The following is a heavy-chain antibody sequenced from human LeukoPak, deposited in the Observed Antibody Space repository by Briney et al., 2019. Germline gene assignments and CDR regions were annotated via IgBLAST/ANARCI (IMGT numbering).Heavy chain of an antibody. CDR1: GGTFSSYA. CDR3: ARIVGASSGYYYYGMDV. D-gene: IGHD1-26*01. Sequence: SVKVSCKASGGTFSSYAISWVRQAPGQGLEWMGGIIPIFGAANYAQKVQGRVTITADESTSTAYMELSSLRSEDTAVYYCARIVGASSGYYYYGMDVWGQGTTVTVSS. V-gene: IGHV1-69*13. CDR2: IIPIFGAA. J-gene: IGHJ6*02.